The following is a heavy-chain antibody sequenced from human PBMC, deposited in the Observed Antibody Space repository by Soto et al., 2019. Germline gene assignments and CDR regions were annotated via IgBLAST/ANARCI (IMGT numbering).Heavy chain of an antibody. CDR1: GGSISSGDYY. D-gene: IGHD3-3*01. Sequence: QVQLQESGPGLVKPSQTLSLTCTVSGGSISSGDYYWSWIRQPPGKGLEWIGYIYYSGSTYYNPSLKSRVTISVDTSKNQFSLKLSSVTAADTAVYYCARDRGYDFWSGYSLNWFDPWGQGTLVTVSS. J-gene: IGHJ5*02. CDR3: ARDRGYDFWSGYSLNWFDP. V-gene: IGHV4-30-4*01. CDR2: IYYSGST.